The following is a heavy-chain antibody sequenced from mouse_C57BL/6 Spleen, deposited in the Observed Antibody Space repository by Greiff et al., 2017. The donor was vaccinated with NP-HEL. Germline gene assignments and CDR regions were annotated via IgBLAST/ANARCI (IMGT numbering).Heavy chain of an antibody. CDR3: ARGPLWGYFDV. J-gene: IGHJ1*03. V-gene: IGHV1-20*01. CDR2: INPYNGDT. Sequence: EVQLQQSGPELVKPGDSVKISCKASGYSFTGYFMNWVMQSHGKSLEWIGRINPYNGDTFYNQKFKGKATLTVDKSSSTAHMELRSLTSEDSAVYYCARGPLWGYFDVWGTGTTVTVSS. D-gene: IGHD1-1*02. CDR1: GYSFTGYF.